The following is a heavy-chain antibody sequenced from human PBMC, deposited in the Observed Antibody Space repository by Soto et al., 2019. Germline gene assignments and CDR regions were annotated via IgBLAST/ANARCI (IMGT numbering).Heavy chain of an antibody. CDR3: ARGHNYGYSTFDY. CDR1: GGSISSSSYY. CDR2: IYYSGST. Sequence: SETLSLTCTVSGGSISSSSYYWGWIRQPPGKGLEWIGSIYYSGSTNYNPSLKSRVTISVDMSKNQFSLKLNSVTAADTAVYYCARGHNYGYSTFDYWGQGTLVTVSS. V-gene: IGHV4-39*07. D-gene: IGHD5-18*01. J-gene: IGHJ4*02.